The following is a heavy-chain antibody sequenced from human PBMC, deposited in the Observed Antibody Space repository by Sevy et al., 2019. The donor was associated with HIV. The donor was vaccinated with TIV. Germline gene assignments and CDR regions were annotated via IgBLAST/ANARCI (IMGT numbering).Heavy chain of an antibody. D-gene: IGHD2-15*01. V-gene: IGHV4-34*01. J-gene: IGHJ2*01. CDR2: INHSGST. CDR1: GGSFNGYY. Sequence: SETLSLTCAVYGGSFNGYYWSWIRQPPGKGLEWIGEINHSGSTNYNPSLKSRVTISVDTSKNQFSLKLSSVTAAETAVYYCARGTATYCSGGSCRLRPKYWNFDLWGRGTLVTVSS. CDR3: ARGTATYCSGGSCRLRPKYWNFDL.